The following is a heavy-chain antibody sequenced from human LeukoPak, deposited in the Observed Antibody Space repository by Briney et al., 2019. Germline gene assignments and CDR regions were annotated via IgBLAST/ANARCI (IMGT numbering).Heavy chain of an antibody. J-gene: IGHJ4*02. CDR3: ARDLNGGY. Sequence: ASVKVSCKASGYTFNKYAMHWVRQAPGQRLEWMGWINTANGHTEYSQKFQGRVTMTRSTPISTAYMELRSLRSDDTAVYYCARDLNGGYWGQGTLVTVSS. V-gene: IGHV1-3*04. CDR2: INTANGHT. CDR1: GYTFNKYA. D-gene: IGHD4-23*01.